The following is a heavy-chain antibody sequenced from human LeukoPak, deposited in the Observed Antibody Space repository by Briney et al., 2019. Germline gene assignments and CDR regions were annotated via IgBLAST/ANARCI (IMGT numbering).Heavy chain of an antibody. J-gene: IGHJ4*02. CDR1: GFTFSSYA. Sequence: AGGSLRLSCAASGFTFSSYAMHWVRQAPGKGLEWVAVISYDGSNKYYADSVKGRFTISRDNSKNTPYLQINSLRAEDTAVYYCARGDEPAFDYWGQGTLVTVSS. CDR3: ARGDEPAFDY. CDR2: ISYDGSNK. V-gene: IGHV3-30-3*01.